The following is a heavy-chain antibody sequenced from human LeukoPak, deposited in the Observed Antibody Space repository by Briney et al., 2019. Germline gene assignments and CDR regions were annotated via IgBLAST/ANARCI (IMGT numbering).Heavy chain of an antibody. V-gene: IGHV1-8*01. CDR1: GYTFTSYD. D-gene: IGHD3-22*01. J-gene: IGHJ3*02. CDR3: ARGDYYDSSGSGAFDI. Sequence: ASVKVSCKASGYTFTSYDINWVRQATGQGLEWMGWMNPNSGNTGYAQKFQGRVTMTRNTSISTAYMERSSLRSEDTAVYYCARGDYYDSSGSGAFDIWGQGTMVTVSS. CDR2: MNPNSGNT.